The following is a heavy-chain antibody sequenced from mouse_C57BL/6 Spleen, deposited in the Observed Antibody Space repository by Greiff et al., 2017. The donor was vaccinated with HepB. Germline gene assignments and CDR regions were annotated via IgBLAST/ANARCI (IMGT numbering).Heavy chain of an antibody. CDR2: ISDGGSYT. Sequence: DVMLVESGGGLVKPGGSLKLSCAASGFTFSSYAMSWVRQTPEKRLEWVATISDGGSYTYYPDNVKGRFTISRDNAKNNLYLQMSHLKSEDTAMYYCARGKGYYYGSSYFDYWGQGTTLTVSS. J-gene: IGHJ2*01. CDR1: GFTFSSYA. CDR3: ARGKGYYYGSSYFDY. V-gene: IGHV5-4*03. D-gene: IGHD1-1*01.